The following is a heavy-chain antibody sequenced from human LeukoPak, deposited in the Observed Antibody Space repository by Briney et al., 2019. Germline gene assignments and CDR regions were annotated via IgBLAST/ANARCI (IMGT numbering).Heavy chain of an antibody. Sequence: SETLSLTCTVSGGSIRSSYYYWGWIRQPPGKGLEWIGSIYDSGSTYYNPSLKSRVTISVDTSKNQFSLKLNSVTAADTAVYYCARDLLSLWFGESWGQGTLVTVSS. CDR2: IYDSGST. V-gene: IGHV4-39*02. J-gene: IGHJ5*02. D-gene: IGHD3-10*01. CDR1: GGSIRSSYYY. CDR3: ARDLLSLWFGES.